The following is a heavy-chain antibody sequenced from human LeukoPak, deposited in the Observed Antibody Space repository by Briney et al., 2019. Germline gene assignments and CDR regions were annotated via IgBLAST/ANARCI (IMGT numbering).Heavy chain of an antibody. CDR3: ARDSYGMDV. Sequence: PGRSLRLSCAASGFTFSSYGMHWVRQAPGKGLEWVAVIWYDESNKYYADSVKGRFTISRDNSKNTLYLQMNSLRAEDTAVYYCARDSYGMDVWGQGTTVTVSS. CDR2: IWYDESNK. V-gene: IGHV3-33*01. CDR1: GFTFSSYG. J-gene: IGHJ6*02.